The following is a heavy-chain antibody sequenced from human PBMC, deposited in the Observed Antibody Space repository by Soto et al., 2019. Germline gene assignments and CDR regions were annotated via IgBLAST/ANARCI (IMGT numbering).Heavy chain of an antibody. J-gene: IGHJ3*02. Sequence: ASVKVSCKASGYTFTRYDINWVRQATGQGLEWMGWMNPNSGNTGYAQKFQGRVTMTRNTSISTAYMELSSLRSEDTAVYYCARDYAYCGGDCYSGTDAFDIWGQGTMVTVSS. D-gene: IGHD2-21*02. V-gene: IGHV1-8*01. CDR1: GYTFTRYD. CDR3: ARDYAYCGGDCYSGTDAFDI. CDR2: MNPNSGNT.